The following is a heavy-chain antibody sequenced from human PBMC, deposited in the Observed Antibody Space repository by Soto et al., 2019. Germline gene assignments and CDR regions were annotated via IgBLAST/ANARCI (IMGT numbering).Heavy chain of an antibody. CDR3: AREYYDFWSGYYRKYFQH. V-gene: IGHV1-46*01. CDR2: INPSGGST. D-gene: IGHD3-3*01. J-gene: IGHJ1*01. Sequence: QVQLVQSGAEVKKPGASVKVSCKASGYTFTSYYMHWVRQAPGQGLEWMGIINPSGGSTSYAQKVQGRVTMTRDTSTSTVYMELSSLRSENTAVYYCAREYYDFWSGYYRKYFQHWGQGTLVTVSS. CDR1: GYTFTSYY.